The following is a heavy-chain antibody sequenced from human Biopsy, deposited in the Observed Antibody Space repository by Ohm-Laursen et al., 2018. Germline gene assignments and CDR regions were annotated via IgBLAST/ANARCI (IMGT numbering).Heavy chain of an antibody. Sequence: SLSLSCSASGFTFATYGMSWVRQAPGKGLEWVSGISSTGNSTYYADSVKGRFTISRDNSKNTLYLQLNSLRVEDTALYYCAKDRRTMRVWYFDLWGRGTLVTVSS. V-gene: IGHV3-23*01. J-gene: IGHJ2*01. CDR2: ISSTGNST. D-gene: IGHD4/OR15-4a*01. CDR3: AKDRRTMRVWYFDL. CDR1: GFTFATYG.